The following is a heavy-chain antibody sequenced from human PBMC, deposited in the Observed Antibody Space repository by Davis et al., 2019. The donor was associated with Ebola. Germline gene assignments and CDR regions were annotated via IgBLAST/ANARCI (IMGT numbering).Heavy chain of an antibody. D-gene: IGHD2-2*01. CDR1: GFTLISYS. CDR2: ISGSGTGT. CDR3: AKGLYCSSSTCHEGGWFGP. Sequence: GESLKISCAASGFTLISYSMTWVRQAPGKGLEWVSGISGSGTGTYYADSVKGRFTFSRDTSMNTLYLQMDSLRAEDTAVYYCAKGLYCSSSTCHEGGWFGPWGQGTLVTVSS. V-gene: IGHV3-23*01. J-gene: IGHJ5*02.